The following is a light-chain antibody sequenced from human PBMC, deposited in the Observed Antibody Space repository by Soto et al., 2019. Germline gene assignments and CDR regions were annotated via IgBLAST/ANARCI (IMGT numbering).Light chain of an antibody. V-gene: IGKV1-5*03. CDR1: QTISTW. CDR2: KAS. Sequence: DSQMTQSPSTLSASVGDRVTITCRASQTISTWLAWYQQKPGKAPKLLIYKASSLESGVPSRFSGSGSGTEFTLTITSLQPDDFATYYCQQYNGFSRTFGQGTKV. J-gene: IGKJ1*01. CDR3: QQYNGFSRT.